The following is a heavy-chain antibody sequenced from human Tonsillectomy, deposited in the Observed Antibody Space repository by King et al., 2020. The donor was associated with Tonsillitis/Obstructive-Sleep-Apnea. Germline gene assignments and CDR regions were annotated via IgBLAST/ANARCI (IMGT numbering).Heavy chain of an antibody. J-gene: IGHJ4*02. D-gene: IGHD2-15*01. CDR3: ARDGVTVIVVVVAPFDY. CDR2: IKQDGSEK. Sequence: VQLVESGGGLVQPGGSLRLSCAASGFTFSSYWMSWVRQAPGKGLEWVANIKQDGSEKYYVDSVKGRFTISRDNAKNSLYLQMNSLRAEDTAVYYCARDGVTVIVVVVAPFDYWGQGTLVTVSS. CDR1: GFTFSSYW. V-gene: IGHV3-7*04.